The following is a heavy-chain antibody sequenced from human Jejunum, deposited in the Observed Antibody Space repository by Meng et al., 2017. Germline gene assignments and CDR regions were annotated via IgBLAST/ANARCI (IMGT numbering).Heavy chain of an antibody. CDR2: IYHSGTT. D-gene: IGHD6-19*01. CDR3: ARGPAGGSSGWYSDL. Sequence: QVQLQESGPGLVKPSGTLSLIFSVSGGSISSDNWWTWVRQSPGEGLEWIGEIYHSGTTYYTPSLKSRLSISVDKSKNQVSLTLNSLTAADTAVYFCARGPAGGSSGWYSDLWGQGTLVTVSS. CDR1: GGSISSDNW. J-gene: IGHJ4*02. V-gene: IGHV4-4*02.